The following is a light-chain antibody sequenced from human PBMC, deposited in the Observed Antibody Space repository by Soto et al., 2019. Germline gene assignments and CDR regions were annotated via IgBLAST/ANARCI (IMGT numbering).Light chain of an antibody. V-gene: IGKV2-30*01. CDR2: EVS. J-gene: IGKJ1*01. CDR3: MQGSYWPRT. CDR1: QSLLYTDGNTY. Sequence: VMTQSPLSLPVTLGQPASISCRSSQSLLYTDGNTYLSWFQQRPGQSPRRLIYEVSNRDSGVPDRFSGSGSGTDFTLKISRVEAEDVGVHYCMQGSYWPRTFGQGTKVEIK.